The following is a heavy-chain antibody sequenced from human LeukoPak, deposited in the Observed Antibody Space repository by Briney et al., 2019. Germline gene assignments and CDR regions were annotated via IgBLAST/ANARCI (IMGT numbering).Heavy chain of an antibody. CDR2: IYYSGST. V-gene: IGHV4-39*01. CDR1: GGSISSSSYY. D-gene: IGHD1-7*01. J-gene: IGHJ5*02. CDR3: ARHPSRGLITGTTHWFDP. Sequence: PSETLPLTCTVSGGSISSSSYYWGWIRQPPGKELEWIGSIYYSGSTYYNPSLKSRVTISVDTSKNQFSLKLSSVTAADTAVYYCARHPSRGLITGTTHWFDPWGQGTLVTVSS.